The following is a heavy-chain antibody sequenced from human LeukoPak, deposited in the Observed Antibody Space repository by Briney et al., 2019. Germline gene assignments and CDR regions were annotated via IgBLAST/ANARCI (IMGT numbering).Heavy chain of an antibody. CDR3: AREQGLTMIEGGDAFDI. V-gene: IGHV4-30-2*01. Sequence: SQTLSLTCAVSGGSISIDGYSWSWIRQPPGKGLEWIGYIPHSGSTYYNPSLKSRVTISVDRSKNQFSLKLSSVTAADTAVYYCAREQGLTMIEGGDAFDIWGQGTMVTVSS. D-gene: IGHD3-22*01. CDR2: IPHSGST. J-gene: IGHJ3*02. CDR1: GGSISIDGYS.